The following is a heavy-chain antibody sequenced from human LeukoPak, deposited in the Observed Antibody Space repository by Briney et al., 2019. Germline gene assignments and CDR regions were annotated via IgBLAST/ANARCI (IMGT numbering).Heavy chain of an antibody. Sequence: GESLKISCKGSGYSFSSYWIGWVRQMPGKGLEWMGIIYPGDSDTRYSPSFQGQVTISADTSISTAYLQWSSLKASDTAVYYCARLSRSQGWFDPWGQGTLVTVSS. CDR1: GYSFSSYW. J-gene: IGHJ5*02. V-gene: IGHV5-51*01. CDR2: IYPGDSDT. CDR3: ARLSRSQGWFDP. D-gene: IGHD1-14*01.